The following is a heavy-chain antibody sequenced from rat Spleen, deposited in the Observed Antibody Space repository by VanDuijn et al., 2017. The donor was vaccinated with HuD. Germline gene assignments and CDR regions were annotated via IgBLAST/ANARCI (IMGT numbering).Heavy chain of an antibody. J-gene: IGHJ2*01. CDR1: GFSFHDYW. D-gene: IGHD1-12*03. V-gene: IGHV4-2*01. CDR2: INKDSTTI. Sequence: EVKLVESGGGLVQPGRSLKLSCAASGFSFHDYWMGWVRQAPGTGLDWIGVINKDSTTIIYTPSLKDKFIISRDNAQNTLYLHMNKLGSEDTAIYYCDRHSMMVTRGDCDYGGQGVMVTVSS. CDR3: DRHSMMVTRGDCDY.